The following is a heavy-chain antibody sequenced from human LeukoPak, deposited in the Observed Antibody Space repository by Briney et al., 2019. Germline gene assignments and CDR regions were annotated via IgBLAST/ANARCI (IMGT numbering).Heavy chain of an antibody. D-gene: IGHD3-3*01. Sequence: ASVKVSCKASGYTFTGYYMHWVRQAPGQGLEWMGWIHPNSGGTNYEQKFQGRVTMTRDTSISTAYMELSRLRSDDKAVYYCARILTRITIFGVVINGAFDIWGQGTMVTVSS. CDR1: GYTFTGYY. V-gene: IGHV1-2*02. CDR3: ARILTRITIFGVVINGAFDI. CDR2: IHPNSGGT. J-gene: IGHJ3*02.